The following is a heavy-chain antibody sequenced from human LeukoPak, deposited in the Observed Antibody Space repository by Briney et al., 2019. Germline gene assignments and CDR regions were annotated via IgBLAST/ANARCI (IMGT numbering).Heavy chain of an antibody. Sequence: PGGSLRLSCAASGFTFSSYGMHWVRQAPGKGLEWVAVISYDGSNKYYADSVKGRFTISRDNSENTLYLQMNSLRAEDTAVYYCAKDQLDYWGQGTLVTVSS. J-gene: IGHJ4*02. CDR3: AKDQLDY. CDR1: GFTFSSYG. V-gene: IGHV3-30*18. D-gene: IGHD5-24*01. CDR2: ISYDGSNK.